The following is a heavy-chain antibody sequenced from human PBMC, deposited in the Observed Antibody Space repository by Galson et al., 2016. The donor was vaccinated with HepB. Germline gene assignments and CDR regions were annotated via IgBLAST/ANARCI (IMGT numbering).Heavy chain of an antibody. V-gene: IGHV3-23*01. J-gene: IGHJ3*02. CDR1: GFSFINAP. CDR2: INTVAEDT. CDR3: AKDPAFTDAFDI. Sequence: SLRLSCAASGFSFINAPMAWFRQGPGKGLEWVSTINTVAEDTHYADSVKGRFTISRDNSKSTLDLQMSNLRAEDTALYYCAKDPAFTDAFDIWGQGQWSPSLQ.